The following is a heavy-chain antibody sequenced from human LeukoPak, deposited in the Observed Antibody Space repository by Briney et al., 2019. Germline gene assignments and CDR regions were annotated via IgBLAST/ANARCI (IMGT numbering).Heavy chain of an antibody. Sequence: GGTLRLSCAASGFTFSSYGMSWVRQAPGKGLEWVSAISGSGGSTYYADSVKGRFTISRDNSKNTLYLQMNSLRAEDTAVYYCAKGAAAGTTYYFDYWGQGTLVTVSS. CDR3: AKGAAAGTTYYFDY. CDR2: ISGSGGST. V-gene: IGHV3-23*01. J-gene: IGHJ4*02. CDR1: GFTFSSYG. D-gene: IGHD6-13*01.